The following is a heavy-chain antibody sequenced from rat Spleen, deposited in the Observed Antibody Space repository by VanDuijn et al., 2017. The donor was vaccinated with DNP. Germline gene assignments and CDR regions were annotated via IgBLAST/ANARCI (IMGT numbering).Heavy chain of an antibody. CDR2: ISYSGTT. D-gene: IGHD1-1*01. V-gene: IGHV3-1*01. J-gene: IGHJ4*01. Sequence: EVQLQESGPGLVKPSQSLSLTCSVTGYSITSNYWGWIRKFPRNKMEYIGHISYSGTTTYHPSLKSRISITRDTSKNQFFLHVSSVTPEDTATYYCARSTYSVYYAMDAWGRGTSVTVSS. CDR3: ARSTYSVYYAMDA. CDR1: GYSITSNY.